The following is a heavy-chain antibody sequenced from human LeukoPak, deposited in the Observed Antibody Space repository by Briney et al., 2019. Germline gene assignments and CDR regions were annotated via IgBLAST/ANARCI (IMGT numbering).Heavy chain of an antibody. CDR2: IYHSGST. CDR1: GYSISSGYY. Sequence: SETLSLTCAVSGYSISSGYYWGWIRQPPGKGLEWIGSIYHSGSTYYNPSLKSRVTISVDTSKNQFSLKLSSVTAADTAVYYCARHRPAHRHYYGSSGYFIDYWGQGTLVTVSS. V-gene: IGHV4-38-2*01. D-gene: IGHD3-22*01. J-gene: IGHJ4*02. CDR3: ARHRPAHRHYYGSSGYFIDY.